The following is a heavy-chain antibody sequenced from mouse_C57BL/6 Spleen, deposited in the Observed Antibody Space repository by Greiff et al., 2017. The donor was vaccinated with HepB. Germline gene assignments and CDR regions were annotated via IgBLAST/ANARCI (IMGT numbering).Heavy chain of an antibody. D-gene: IGHD3-2*02. V-gene: IGHV1-69*01. J-gene: IGHJ2*01. CDR3: ARTAQAFDY. CDR1: GYTFTSYW. CDR2: IDPSDSYT. Sequence: QVQLKQSGAELVMPGASVKLSCKASGYTFTSYWMHWVKQRPGQGLEWIGEIDPSDSYTNYNQKFKGKSTLTVDKSSSTAYMQLSSLTSEDSAVYYCARTAQAFDYWGQGTTLTVSS.